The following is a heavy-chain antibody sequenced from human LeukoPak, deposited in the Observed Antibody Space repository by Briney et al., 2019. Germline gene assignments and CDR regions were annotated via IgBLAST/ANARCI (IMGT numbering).Heavy chain of an antibody. CDR2: IYSGGST. Sequence: GGPLRLSCAASGFTVSSNYMSWVRQAPGKGLEWVSVIYSGGSTYYADSVKGRFTISRDNSKNTLYLQMNSLRAEDTAVYYCARASIAVAGLDYWGQGTLVTVSS. J-gene: IGHJ4*02. D-gene: IGHD6-19*01. V-gene: IGHV3-53*01. CDR3: ARASIAVAGLDY. CDR1: GFTVSSNY.